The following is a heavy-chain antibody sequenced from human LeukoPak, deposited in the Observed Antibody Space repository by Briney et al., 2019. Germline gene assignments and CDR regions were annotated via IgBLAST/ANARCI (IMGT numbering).Heavy chain of an antibody. CDR2: ISSSGSTI. CDR3: ARGPHNYDSSGYLY. J-gene: IGHJ4*02. Sequence: GGSLRLSCAASGFTFSSYEMNWVRQAPGKGLEWVSYISSSGSTIYYADSVKGRFTISRDNAKNSLYLQMNSLRAEDTAVYYCARGPHNYDSSGYLYWGQGTLVTVSS. D-gene: IGHD3-22*01. V-gene: IGHV3-48*03. CDR1: GFTFSSYE.